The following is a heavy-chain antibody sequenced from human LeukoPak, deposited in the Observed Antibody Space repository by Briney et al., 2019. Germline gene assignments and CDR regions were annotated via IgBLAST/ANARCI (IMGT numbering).Heavy chain of an antibody. J-gene: IGHJ3*02. CDR1: GGTFSSYA. D-gene: IGHD3-10*01. CDR2: INPSGGST. CDR3: ARELRDTIRGAFDI. Sequence: ASVKVSCKASGGTFSSYAISWVRQAPGQGLEWMGIINPSGGSTSYAQKFQGRVTMTRDTSTSTVYMELSSLRSEDTAVYYCARELRDTIRGAFDIWGQGTMVTVSS. V-gene: IGHV1-46*01.